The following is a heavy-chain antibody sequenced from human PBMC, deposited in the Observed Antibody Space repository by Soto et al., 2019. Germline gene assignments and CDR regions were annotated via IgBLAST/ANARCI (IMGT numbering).Heavy chain of an antibody. CDR3: ARTNYYDISGHPDY. CDR1: GLTFSSYN. CDR2: ISSSSSTI. J-gene: IGHJ4*02. D-gene: IGHD3-22*01. V-gene: IGHV3-48*02. Sequence: QSCGSLRVLSPAPGLTFSSYNMIRSRQAGGKGLEWVSYISSSSSTIYYADSVKGRFTISRDNAKNSLYLQMNSLRDEDTAVYYCARTNYYDISGHPDYWGQGTLVTVS.